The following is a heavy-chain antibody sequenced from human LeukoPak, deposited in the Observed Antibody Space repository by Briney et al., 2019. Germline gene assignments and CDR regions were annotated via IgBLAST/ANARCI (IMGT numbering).Heavy chain of an antibody. Sequence: GASVKVSCKASGYTFTSYGISWVRQAPGQGLEWMGWISAYNGNTNYAQKLQGRVTMTTDTTTSTAYMELRSLRSDDTAVYYCARGFTHYGDYEAVHWFDPWGQGTLVTVSS. CDR3: ARGFTHYGDYEAVHWFDP. D-gene: IGHD4-17*01. CDR1: GYTFTSYG. CDR2: ISAYNGNT. V-gene: IGHV1-18*01. J-gene: IGHJ5*02.